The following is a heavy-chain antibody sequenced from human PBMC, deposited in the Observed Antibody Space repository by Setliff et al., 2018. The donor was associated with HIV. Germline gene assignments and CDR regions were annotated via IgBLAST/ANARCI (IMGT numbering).Heavy chain of an antibody. CDR1: GYTFTTYW. Sequence: GESLKISCKGFGYTFTTYWIGWVRQMPGKGLEWMGIMYPGASDTRYSPSFQGLVTISADQSVSTAYLQWSSLKASDNAIYYCARHLGLPDATDYMDVWGKGTTVTVSS. D-gene: IGHD2-2*01. V-gene: IGHV5-51*01. CDR2: MYPGASDT. J-gene: IGHJ6*03. CDR3: ARHLGLPDATDYMDV.